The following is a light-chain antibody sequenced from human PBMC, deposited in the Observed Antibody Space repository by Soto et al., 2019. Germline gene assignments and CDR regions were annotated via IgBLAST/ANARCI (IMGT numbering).Light chain of an antibody. CDR1: QSISTY. CDR2: AAS. V-gene: IGKV1-39*01. J-gene: IGKJ1*01. Sequence: DIQMTQSPSSLSASVGDRVTITCRASQSISTYLRWYQQSVGKAPKLLIYAASNLQSGVPSRFSGSGSGTDFTLTVNGLQPEDFATYYCQQGYSTPWTFGQGTKVEIK. CDR3: QQGYSTPWT.